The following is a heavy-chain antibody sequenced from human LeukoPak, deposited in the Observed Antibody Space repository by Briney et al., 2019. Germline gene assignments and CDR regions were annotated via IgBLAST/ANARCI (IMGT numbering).Heavy chain of an antibody. CDR3: ARVSSGWDDYYYYYMDV. CDR2: IYYSGST. D-gene: IGHD6-19*01. Sequence: SETPSLTCTVSGGSISSSSYYWGWIRQPPGKGLEWIGSIYYSGSTYYNPSLKSRVTISVDTSKNQFSLKLSSVTAADTAVYYCARVSSGWDDYYYYYMDVWGKGTTVTVSS. J-gene: IGHJ6*03. CDR1: GGSISSSSYY. V-gene: IGHV4-39*07.